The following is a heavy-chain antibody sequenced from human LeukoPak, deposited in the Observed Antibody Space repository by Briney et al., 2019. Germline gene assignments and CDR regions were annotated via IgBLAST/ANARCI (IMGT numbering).Heavy chain of an antibody. V-gene: IGHV3-21*01. CDR1: GFTFTSYA. CDR2: MSSRGTYT. CDR3: SRGSHIVGDTASFDI. D-gene: IGHD1-26*01. J-gene: IGHJ4*02. Sequence: GGSLRLSCAASGFTFTSYAMNWVRQAPGNGLVWVSSMSSRGTYTSYADSLEARFTISRDNAQHSLYLQMNSLRAEYTAVYYCSRGSHIVGDTASFDIWGQGTLVIVS.